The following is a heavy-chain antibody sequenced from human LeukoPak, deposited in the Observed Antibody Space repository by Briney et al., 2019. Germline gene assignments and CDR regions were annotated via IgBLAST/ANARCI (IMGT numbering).Heavy chain of an antibody. CDR3: ARGELRAARL. J-gene: IGHJ4*02. D-gene: IGHD6-6*01. CDR2: IKQDGSEK. CDR1: GFTFSNYW. Sequence: GGSLRLSCAAPGFTFSNYWMSWVRQAPGKGLEWVAKIKQDGSEKYYVDSVNGRFTISRDNAKNSLYLQMNSLRAEDTAVYYCARGELRAARLWGQGTLVTVSS. V-gene: IGHV3-7*01.